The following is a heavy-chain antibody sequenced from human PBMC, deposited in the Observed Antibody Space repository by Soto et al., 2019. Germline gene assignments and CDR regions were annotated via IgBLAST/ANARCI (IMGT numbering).Heavy chain of an antibody. V-gene: IGHV4-59*01. CDR1: GGSISSYY. CDR2: IYYSGST. J-gene: IGHJ3*02. Sequence: SETLSLTCTVPGGSISSYYWSWIRQPPWKGLEWIGYIYYSGSTNYNPSLKSRVTISVDTSKNQFSLKLSSVTAADTAVYYCARDLLRDYGDPGDAFDIWGQGTMVTVSS. D-gene: IGHD4-17*01. CDR3: ARDLLRDYGDPGDAFDI.